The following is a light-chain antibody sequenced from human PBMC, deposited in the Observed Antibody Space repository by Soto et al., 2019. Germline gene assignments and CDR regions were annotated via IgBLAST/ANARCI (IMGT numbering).Light chain of an antibody. Sequence: EIVMTQSPATLSVSPGERATLSCRASQSVSSNLAWYQQKPGQAPRLLIYGASTRATGIPARFSGSGSGTELNLTISRLQSEDFAVYSCQQYNNWPRTFGGGTKVEIK. CDR2: GAS. V-gene: IGKV3-15*01. CDR1: QSVSSN. J-gene: IGKJ4*01. CDR3: QQYNNWPRT.